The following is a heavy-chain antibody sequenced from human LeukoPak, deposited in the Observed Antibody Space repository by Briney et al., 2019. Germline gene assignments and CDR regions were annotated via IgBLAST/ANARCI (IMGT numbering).Heavy chain of an antibody. Sequence: GASVKVSCKASGYTFISYGITWVRQAPGQGLEWLGWISAYNGNIDYAQKLQGRVTLTTDTSTSTAYMEVRSLRSDDTAVYYCASIGYCSSTSCYGEEDIDYWGQGTLVTVSS. CDR3: ASIGYCSSTSCYGEEDIDY. D-gene: IGHD2-2*03. V-gene: IGHV1-18*01. J-gene: IGHJ4*02. CDR2: ISAYNGNI. CDR1: GYTFISYG.